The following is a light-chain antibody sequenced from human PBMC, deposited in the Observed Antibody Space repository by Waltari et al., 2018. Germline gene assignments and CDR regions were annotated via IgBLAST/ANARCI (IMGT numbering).Light chain of an antibody. J-gene: IGKJ2*01. V-gene: IGKV3-20*01. Sequence: IVLTQSPGTLSLPPGEIATLSCRSSQRLSSTYIACYQLKPVQRPRLLLYGASSRAAGIPGRFSGSGSGIDFTLTISRRETEDFAVYYCQQYNKSPYTFGQGTKLRIK. CDR1: QRLSSTY. CDR3: QQYNKSPYT. CDR2: GAS.